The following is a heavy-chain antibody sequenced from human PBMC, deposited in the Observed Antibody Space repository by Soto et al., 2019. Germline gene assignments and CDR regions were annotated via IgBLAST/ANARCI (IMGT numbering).Heavy chain of an antibody. J-gene: IGHJ6*02. Sequence: GGSLRLSCAASGFTFSSYAMHWVRQAPGKGLEWVAVISYDGSNKYYADSVKGRFTISRDNSKNTLYLQMNSLRAEDTAVYYCARTYCTNGVCYDTNYYYGMDVWGQGTTVTVSS. CDR2: ISYDGSNK. CDR1: GFTFSSYA. CDR3: ARTYCTNGVCYDTNYYYGMDV. V-gene: IGHV3-30-3*01. D-gene: IGHD2-8*01.